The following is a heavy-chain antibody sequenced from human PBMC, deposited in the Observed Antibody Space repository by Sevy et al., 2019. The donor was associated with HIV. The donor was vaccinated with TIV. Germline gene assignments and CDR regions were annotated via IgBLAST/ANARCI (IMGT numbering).Heavy chain of an antibody. D-gene: IGHD3-9*01. CDR2: VYFTGST. CDR1: GGSISSSTYY. Sequence: SETLPLTCSVSGGSISSSTYYWGWIRQPPGRGLEWIGSVYFTGSTYYNPSLKSRVTISVDTSKNEFSLKVNSVTAADTAVYYCARLGGLRFFDWSSLNYFDYWGQGTLVTVSS. J-gene: IGHJ4*02. V-gene: IGHV4-39*01. CDR3: ARLGGLRFFDWSSLNYFDY.